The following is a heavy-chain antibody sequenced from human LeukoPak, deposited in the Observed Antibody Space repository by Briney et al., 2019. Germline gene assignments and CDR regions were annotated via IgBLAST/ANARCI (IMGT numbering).Heavy chain of an antibody. CDR1: GSTISAYY. V-gene: IGHV4-59*12. CDR2: IFYTGST. J-gene: IGHJ4*02. D-gene: IGHD2-2*02. CDR3: ARGPDCSSTTCYNWGFDY. Sequence: KSSETLSLACTGSGSTISAYYWSWLRQPPGKGLEWIGYIFYTGSTNYNPSLNSRVTISLVTSNNQFSLHLRSVTAAATAVYYCARGPDCSSTTCYNWGFDYWGQGTLVTVSS.